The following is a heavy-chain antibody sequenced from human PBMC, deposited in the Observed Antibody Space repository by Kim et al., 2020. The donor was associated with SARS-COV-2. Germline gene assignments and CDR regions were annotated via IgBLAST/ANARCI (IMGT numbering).Heavy chain of an antibody. Sequence: GGSLRLSCAASGFTFSSYAMHWVRQAPGKGLEWVAVISYDGSNKYYADSVKGRFTISRDNSKNTLYLQMNSLRAEDTAVYYCAYDYGDYNRCWFDPWGQGTLVTVSS. CDR3: AYDYGDYNRCWFDP. D-gene: IGHD4-17*01. V-gene: IGHV3-30-3*01. J-gene: IGHJ5*02. CDR1: GFTFSSYA. CDR2: ISYDGSNK.